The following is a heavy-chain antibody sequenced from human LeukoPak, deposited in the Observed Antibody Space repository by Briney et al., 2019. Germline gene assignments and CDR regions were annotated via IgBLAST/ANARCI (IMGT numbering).Heavy chain of an antibody. CDR1: GYTFTSYY. D-gene: IGHD5-12*01. J-gene: IGHJ5*02. CDR3: ARESTSGYDRDYWFDP. V-gene: IGHV1-46*01. CDR2: INPSGGST. Sequence: GASVKVSCKASGYTFTSYYMHWVRQAPGQGLEWMGIINPSGGSTSYAQKFQGRGTMTRDISTSTVYMELSSLRSEDTAVYYCARESTSGYDRDYWFDPWGQGTLVTVSS.